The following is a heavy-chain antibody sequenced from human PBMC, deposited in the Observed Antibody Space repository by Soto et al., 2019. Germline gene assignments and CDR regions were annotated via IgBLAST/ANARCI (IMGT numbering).Heavy chain of an antibody. CDR1: GFTFSSYA. J-gene: IGHJ6*02. CDR2: ISGSGGST. CDR3: ANGYCSGGSCYPGPYGMDV. V-gene: IGHV3-23*01. Sequence: PGGSLRLSCAASGFTFSSYAMSWVRQAPGKGLEWVSAISGSGGSTYYADSVKGRFTISRDNSKNALYLQMNSLRAEDTAVYYCANGYCSGGSCYPGPYGMDVWGQGTTVTVSS. D-gene: IGHD2-15*01.